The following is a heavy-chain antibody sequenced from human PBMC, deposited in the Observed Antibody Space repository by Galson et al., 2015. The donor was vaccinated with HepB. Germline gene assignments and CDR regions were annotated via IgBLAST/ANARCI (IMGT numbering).Heavy chain of an antibody. D-gene: IGHD3-16*01. CDR1: GGSISSGGYS. CDR2: IYHTGST. V-gene: IGHV4-30-2*01. CDR3: ARIRDRIGVDV. J-gene: IGHJ6*04. Sequence: TLSLTCAVSGGSISSGGYSWSWIRQPPGRGLECIGYIYHTGSTYYTPSLKSRVTISVDRSKNQFSLKLSSVTAADTAIYYCARIRDRIGVDVWGKGTTVTVSS.